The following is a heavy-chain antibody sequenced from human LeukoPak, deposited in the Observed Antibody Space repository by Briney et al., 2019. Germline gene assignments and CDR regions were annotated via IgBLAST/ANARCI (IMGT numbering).Heavy chain of an antibody. V-gene: IGHV3-30*02. J-gene: IGHJ4*02. CDR1: GFTFSNYA. D-gene: IGHD1-1*01. CDR3: AKGLITSNWLDY. CDR2: IGPDGINK. Sequence: GGSLRLSCAASGFTFSNYAMRWVRQAPGKGLEWVAFIGPDGINKYYADSVKGRFTISRDNSKNTLFMQMNSLRPEDSAVFYCAKGLITSNWLDYWGQGTLVTVSS.